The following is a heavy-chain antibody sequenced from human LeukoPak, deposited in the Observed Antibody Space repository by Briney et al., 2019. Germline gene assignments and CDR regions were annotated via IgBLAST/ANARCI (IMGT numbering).Heavy chain of an antibody. CDR1: GFTVSSNY. Sequence: VGSLRLSCAASGFTVSSNYMSWVRQAPGKGLEWVSVIYSSGSTYYADSVKGRFTISRDNSKNTLYLQMNSLRAEDTAMYYCARDLIVGATLGSDYWGQGTLVTVSS. J-gene: IGHJ4*02. V-gene: IGHV3-53*01. CDR2: IYSSGST. CDR3: ARDLIVGATLGSDY. D-gene: IGHD1-26*01.